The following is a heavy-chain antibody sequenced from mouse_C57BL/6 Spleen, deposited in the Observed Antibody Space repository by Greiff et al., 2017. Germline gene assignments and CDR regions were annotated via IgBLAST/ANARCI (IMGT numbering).Heavy chain of an antibody. CDR3: ARDQANWDYFDV. V-gene: IGHV5-4*01. Sequence: EVMLVESGGGLVKPGGSLKLSCAASGFTFSSYAMSWVRQTPEKRLEWVATISDGGSYTYYPDNVKGRFTISRDNAKNNLYLQMSHLKSEDTAMYYCARDQANWDYFDVWGTGTTVTVSS. CDR2: ISDGGSYT. D-gene: IGHD4-1*01. J-gene: IGHJ1*03. CDR1: GFTFSSYA.